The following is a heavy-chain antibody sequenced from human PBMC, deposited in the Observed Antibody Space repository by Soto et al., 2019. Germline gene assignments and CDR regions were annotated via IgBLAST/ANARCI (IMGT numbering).Heavy chain of an antibody. V-gene: IGHV3-49*03. CDR1: GFTFGDYA. J-gene: IGHJ4*02. CDR3: TTEFDYYDSSGYYYATDY. CDR2: IRSKAYGGAT. Sequence: PGGSLRLSCTASGFTFGDYAMSWFRQAPGKGLEWVGFIRSKAYGGATEYAASVKGRFTISRDDSKSIAYLQMNSLKTEDTAVYYCTTEFDYYDSSGYYYATDYWGQGALVTVSS. D-gene: IGHD3-22*01.